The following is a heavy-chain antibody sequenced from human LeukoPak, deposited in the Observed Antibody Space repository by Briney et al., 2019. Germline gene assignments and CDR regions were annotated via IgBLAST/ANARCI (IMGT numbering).Heavy chain of an antibody. Sequence: PSETLSLTCAVYGGSFSGYYWSWIRQPPGKGLEWIGEINHSGSTNYNPSLKSRVTISVDTSKNQFSLKLSSVTAADTAVYYCAREGNYYDSSGYYSPYFDYWGQGTLVTVSS. CDR2: INHSGST. D-gene: IGHD3-22*01. CDR3: AREGNYYDSSGYYSPYFDY. V-gene: IGHV4-34*01. CDR1: GGSFSGYY. J-gene: IGHJ4*02.